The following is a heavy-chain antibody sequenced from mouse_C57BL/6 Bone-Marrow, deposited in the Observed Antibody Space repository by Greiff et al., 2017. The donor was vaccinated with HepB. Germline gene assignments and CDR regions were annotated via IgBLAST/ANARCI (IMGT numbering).Heavy chain of an antibody. CDR3: ARQLRLLAWFAY. D-gene: IGHD3-2*02. CDR2: LNPGSGGT. J-gene: IGHJ3*01. CDR1: GYAFTNYL. Sequence: VQLQQSGAELVRPGTSVKVSCKASGYAFTNYLIEWVKQRPGQGLEWIGVLNPGSGGTNYNEKFKGKATLTADKSSSTAYMQLSSLTSEDSAVYFCARQLRLLAWFAYWGQGTLVTVSA. V-gene: IGHV1-54*01.